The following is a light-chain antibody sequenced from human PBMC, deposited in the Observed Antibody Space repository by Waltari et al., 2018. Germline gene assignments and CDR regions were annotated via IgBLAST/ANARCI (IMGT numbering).Light chain of an antibody. Sequence: EIVMTQSPGTLSVSPGEGATLSCRASQSVSSNVAWYQQRPGQAPRRLIFGASARATGIPARFSGSESGTEFTLTISSLQSEDSAVYFCQQYTTLPLTFGGGTKVEI. V-gene: IGKV3-15*01. J-gene: IGKJ4*01. CDR1: QSVSSN. CDR2: GAS. CDR3: QQYTTLPLT.